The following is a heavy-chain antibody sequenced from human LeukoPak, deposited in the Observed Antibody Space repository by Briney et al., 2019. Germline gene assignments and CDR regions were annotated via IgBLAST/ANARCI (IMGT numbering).Heavy chain of an antibody. J-gene: IGHJ4*02. CDR1: GFTFSSYW. V-gene: IGHV3-74*01. CDR3: ARGSGSYGDFDY. Sequence: QPGGSLRLSCAASGFTFSSYWMHWVRHVPGKGLVWVSRINSDASSTNYADSVKGRFTISRDNAKNTVYLQMNSLRAEDTAVYYCARGSGSYGDFDYWGQGTLVTVSS. D-gene: IGHD1-26*01. CDR2: INSDASST.